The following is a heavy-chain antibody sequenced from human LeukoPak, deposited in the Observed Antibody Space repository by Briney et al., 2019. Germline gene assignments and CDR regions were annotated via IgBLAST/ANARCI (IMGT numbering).Heavy chain of an antibody. Sequence: PGGSLRLSCAASGFSFSDFWMLWVRQVPGKGLECVSRIDSAGSFTPYADSVRGRFTISRDNSKNTLYLQMYSLRVEDTAVYYCVRDDSNGVDYWGAGTLVTVSS. D-gene: IGHD5-18*01. CDR2: IDSAGSFT. CDR1: GFSFSDFW. J-gene: IGHJ4*02. CDR3: VRDDSNGVDY. V-gene: IGHV3-74*01.